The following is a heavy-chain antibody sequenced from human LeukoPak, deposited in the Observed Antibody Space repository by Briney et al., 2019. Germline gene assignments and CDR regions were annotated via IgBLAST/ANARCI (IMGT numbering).Heavy chain of an antibody. CDR2: IKEDGTET. V-gene: IGHV3-7*03. CDR3: AKDPSEWEPIDY. J-gene: IGHJ4*02. D-gene: IGHD1-26*01. Sequence: PGGSLRLSCAASGFMFSSNWMSWVRLAPGKGLEWVANIKEDGTETYYVDSVKGRFTISRDNAKNSLYLQMNSLRVEDTAVYYCAKDPSEWEPIDYWGQGTLVTVSS. CDR1: GFMFSSNW.